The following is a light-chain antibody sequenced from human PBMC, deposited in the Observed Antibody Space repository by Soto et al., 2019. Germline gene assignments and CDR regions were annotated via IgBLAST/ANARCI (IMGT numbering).Light chain of an antibody. CDR2: EVS. J-gene: IGLJ1*01. CDR1: SSDVGGYNY. Sequence: QSVLTQPASVSGSPGQSITISCTGTSSDVGGYNYVSWYQQHPGKAPKLMIYEVSNRPTGVSKRLSGSKSGNTASLTISGIQAEDEDDYYCSSYTSSSTLVFGTGTKVTVL. V-gene: IGLV2-14*01. CDR3: SSYTSSSTLV.